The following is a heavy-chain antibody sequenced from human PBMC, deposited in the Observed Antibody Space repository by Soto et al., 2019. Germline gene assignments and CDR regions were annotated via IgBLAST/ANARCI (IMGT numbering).Heavy chain of an antibody. CDR3: SKEKYFSGCSCFQSPLFYFDS. Sequence: PGGSLRLSCVASGFTFSSYAMSWVRQAPGKGLEWVSAISAGGGSTDYADSVKGRFTISRDNSKNTLYLQMNSLSAEDTAVYYCSKEKYFSGCSCFQSPLFYFDSWGPGTLVTVSS. CDR2: ISAGGGST. CDR1: GFTFSSYA. J-gene: IGHJ4*01. V-gene: IGHV3-23*01. D-gene: IGHD2-15*01.